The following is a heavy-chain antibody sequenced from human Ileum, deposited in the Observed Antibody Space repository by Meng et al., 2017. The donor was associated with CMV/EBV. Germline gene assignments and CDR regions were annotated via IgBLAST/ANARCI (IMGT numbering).Heavy chain of an antibody. Sequence: GGSLRLSCEGSGSTLSSYWMNWVRRAPGQGLEWVANINENGRRTNYVDSVKGRFTISRDNPKNSVYLQMNSLRDEDTAVYYCARGKDNVISGDYCYGVDVWGPGPTVTVSS. CDR2: INENGRRT. D-gene: IGHD2/OR15-2a*01. J-gene: IGHJ6*02. V-gene: IGHV3-7*01. CDR1: GSTLSSYW. CDR3: ARGKDNVISGDYCYGVDV.